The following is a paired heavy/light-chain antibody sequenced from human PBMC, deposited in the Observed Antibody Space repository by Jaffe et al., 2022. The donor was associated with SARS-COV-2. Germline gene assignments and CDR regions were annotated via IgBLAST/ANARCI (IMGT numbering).Light chain of an antibody. CDR2: AAS. J-gene: IGKJ1*01. Sequence: DIQMTQSPSSLSASVGDRVTITCRASQSISSYLNWYQKKPGRAPKLLIYAASSLQSGVPSRFSGSGSGTDFTLTISSLQPEDFATYYCQQSYNTPRTFGQGTKVEIK. CDR1: QSISSY. CDR3: QQSYNTPRT. V-gene: IGKV1-39*01.
Heavy chain of an antibody. CDR3: ARVNRLREIFYFDF. Sequence: QVQLVQSGAEVKKPGASVKVSCKASGYTFTSYPISWVRQAPGQGLEWMGWISAYNGNTNYAQKLQDRVTMTTDTSTSTAYMEVRSLRSDDTAVYYCARVNRLREIFYFDFWGQGTLVTVSS. CDR2: ISAYNGNT. CDR1: GYTFTSYP. V-gene: IGHV1-18*01. D-gene: IGHD5-12*01. J-gene: IGHJ4*02.